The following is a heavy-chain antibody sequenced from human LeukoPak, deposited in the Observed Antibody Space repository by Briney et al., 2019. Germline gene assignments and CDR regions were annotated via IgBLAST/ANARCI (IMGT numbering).Heavy chain of an antibody. D-gene: IGHD4-17*01. CDR1: GFTFSSYG. J-gene: IGHJ3*02. CDR2: IRYDGSNK. V-gene: IGHV3-30*02. CDR3: ARDGLRRRAFDT. Sequence: GGSLRLSCSVSGFTFSSYGMHWVRQAPGKGLEWVAFIRYDGSNKYYADSVKGRFTISRDNAKNSLYLQMNSLRAEDTAVYYCARDGLRRRAFDTWGQGTMVTVSS.